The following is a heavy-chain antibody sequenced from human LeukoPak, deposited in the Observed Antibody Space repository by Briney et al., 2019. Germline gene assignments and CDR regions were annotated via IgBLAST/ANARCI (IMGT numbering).Heavy chain of an antibody. CDR3: AKGPIVGATGYFDY. CDR1: GFTFSAYW. Sequence: GSLRLSCAASGFTFSAYWMHWVRQVPGKGLVWVSRINNDGTATFFADSVKGRFTISRDNSKNTLYLQMNSLRAEDTAVYYCAKGPIVGATGYFDYWGQGTLVTVSS. V-gene: IGHV3-74*01. D-gene: IGHD1-26*01. J-gene: IGHJ4*02. CDR2: INNDGTAT.